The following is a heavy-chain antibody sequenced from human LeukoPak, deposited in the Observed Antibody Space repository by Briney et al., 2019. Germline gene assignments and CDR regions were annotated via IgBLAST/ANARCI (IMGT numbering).Heavy chain of an antibody. CDR1: GGSISSTFDY. D-gene: IGHD2/OR15-2a*01. CDR3: ARQIIAVNAFDI. CDR2: IYYSGST. V-gene: IGHV4-39*01. J-gene: IGHJ3*02. Sequence: SETLSLTCTVSGGSISSTFDYWGWIRQPPGKGLEWIGSIYYSGSTFYNPSLKSQVIISVDTSKNLFSLKLSSVTAADTAVFYCARQIIAVNAFDIWGQGTMVTVSS.